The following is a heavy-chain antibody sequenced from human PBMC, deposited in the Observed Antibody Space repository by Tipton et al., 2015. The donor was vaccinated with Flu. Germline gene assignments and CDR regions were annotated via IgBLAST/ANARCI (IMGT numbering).Heavy chain of an antibody. CDR1: GGSISSGSYY. J-gene: IGHJ5*02. V-gene: IGHV4-61*02. CDR2: IYTSGST. Sequence: TLSLTCTVSGGSISSGSYYWSWIRQPAGKGLEWFGRIYTSGSTNYNPSLKSRVTISVDTSKNQFSLKLSSVTAADTAVYYRARDGGADYYDSSGLNWFDPWGEGTLVTVSS. CDR3: ARDGGADYYDSSGLNWFDP. D-gene: IGHD3-22*01.